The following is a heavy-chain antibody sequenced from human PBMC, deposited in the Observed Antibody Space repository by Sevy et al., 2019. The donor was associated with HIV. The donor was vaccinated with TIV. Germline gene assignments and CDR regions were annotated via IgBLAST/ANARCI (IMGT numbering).Heavy chain of an antibody. CDR3: TSGHLRYYFDY. J-gene: IGHJ4*02. CDR1: GFTFSGSA. CDR2: IRSKANSYAT. V-gene: IGHV3-73*01. D-gene: IGHD4-17*01. Sequence: GGSLRLSCAASGFTFSGSAMHWVRQASGKGLEWVGRIRSKANSYATAYAASVKGRFTISRDDSKNTAYLQMNSLKTEDTAEYYCTSGHLRYYFDYWGQGTLVTVSS.